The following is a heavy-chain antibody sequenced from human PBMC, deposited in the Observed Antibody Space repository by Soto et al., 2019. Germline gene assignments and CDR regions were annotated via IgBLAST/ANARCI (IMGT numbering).Heavy chain of an antibody. D-gene: IGHD2-2*01. CDR1: GYTFTSYD. Sequence: ASVKVSCKASGYTFTSYDINWVRQATGQGLEWMGWMNPNSGNTGYAQKFQGRVTMTRNTSISTAYMELSSLRSEDTAVYYCARAYHYYYYYYGMDVWGQRTTDTVSS. CDR2: MNPNSGNT. CDR3: ARAYHYYYYYYGMDV. V-gene: IGHV1-8*01. J-gene: IGHJ6*02.